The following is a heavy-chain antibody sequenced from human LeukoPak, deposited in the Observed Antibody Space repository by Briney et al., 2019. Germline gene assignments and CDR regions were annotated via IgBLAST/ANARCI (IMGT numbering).Heavy chain of an antibody. J-gene: IGHJ4*02. V-gene: IGHV3-30*09. CDR3: ARQNYGSAPLRY. Sequence: PGGSLRLSCAASGFTFSSYAMHWVRQAPGKGLEWVAVISYDGSKIYYADSVKGQFAISRDNSKNTLYLQMNSLRGEDTAMYYCARQNYGSAPLRYWGQGTLVTVSS. CDR2: ISYDGSKI. D-gene: IGHD3-10*01. CDR1: GFTFSSYA.